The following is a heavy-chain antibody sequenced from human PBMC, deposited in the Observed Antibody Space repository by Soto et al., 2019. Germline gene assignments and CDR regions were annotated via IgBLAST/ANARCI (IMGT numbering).Heavy chain of an antibody. CDR2: ISFDGSDE. CDR1: GFTFNNYG. CDR3: AKDKVRDASGWHHKDAFDV. Sequence: QVQLVESGGGVVQPGRSLRLSCAATGFTFNNYGLHWVRQAPGKGLEWVAVISFDGSDEYYADSVKGRFTISRDNSKNTMYLQMNSLRAEDSAVYYCAKDKVRDASGWHHKDAFDVWGQGTAVTVSS. V-gene: IGHV3-30*18. J-gene: IGHJ3*01. D-gene: IGHD6-19*01.